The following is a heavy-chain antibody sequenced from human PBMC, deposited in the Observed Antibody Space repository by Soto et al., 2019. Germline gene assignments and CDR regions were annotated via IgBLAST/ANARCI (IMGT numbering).Heavy chain of an antibody. Sequence: QVQLVQSGPEVKKPGASVRVSCMTSGYAFTSYGVNWVRQVPGQGLEWMGWIAPHSGRTTYLPKFQGRVTITADPSTNTAYMELTSLSSDDTGIYFCERAATVSYHSAYWGQGTVVTVSA. V-gene: IGHV1-18*04. CDR3: ERAATVSYHSAY. J-gene: IGHJ4*02. CDR1: GYAFTSYG. D-gene: IGHD3-10*01. CDR2: IAPHSGRT.